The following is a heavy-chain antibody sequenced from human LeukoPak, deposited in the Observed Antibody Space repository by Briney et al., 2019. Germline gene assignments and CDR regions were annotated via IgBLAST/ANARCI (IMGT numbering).Heavy chain of an antibody. J-gene: IGHJ3*02. CDR1: GYTFTGYY. V-gene: IGHV1-2*04. CDR2: INPNSGGT. Sequence: ASVKVSCKASGYTFTGYYMHWVRQAPGQGLEWMGWINPNSGGTNYAQKFQGWVTMTRDTSISTAYMELSRLRSDDTAVYYCARDRDILTGYSLGAFDIWGQGTMVTVSS. D-gene: IGHD3-9*01. CDR3: ARDRDILTGYSLGAFDI.